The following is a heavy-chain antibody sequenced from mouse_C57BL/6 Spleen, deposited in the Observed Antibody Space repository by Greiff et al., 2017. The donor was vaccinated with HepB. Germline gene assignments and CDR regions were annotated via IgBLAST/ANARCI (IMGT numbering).Heavy chain of an antibody. J-gene: IGHJ1*03. V-gene: IGHV1-64*01. Sequence: VQLQQSGAELVKPGASVKLSCKASGYTFTSYWMHWVKQRPGQGLEWIGMIHPNSGSTNYNEKFKSKATLTVDKSSSTAYMQLSSLTSEDSAVYYCARSSSSSWYFDVWGTGTTVTVSS. CDR2: IHPNSGST. D-gene: IGHD1-1*01. CDR1: GYTFTSYW. CDR3: ARSSSSSWYFDV.